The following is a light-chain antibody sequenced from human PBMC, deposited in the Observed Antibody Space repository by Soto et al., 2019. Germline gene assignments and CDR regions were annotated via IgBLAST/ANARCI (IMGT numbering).Light chain of an antibody. CDR2: EVS. V-gene: IGLV2-14*01. CDR3: TSFTTTNIWV. Sequence: QSALTQPASVSGSPGQSITISCTGTSSDIGIYNYVSWYQQHPGKAPKLVICEVSNRPSGVSSRFSGSKSGNTASLTISELRAEDEADYYCTSFTTTNIWVFGGGTKLT. CDR1: SSDIGIYNY. J-gene: IGLJ3*02.